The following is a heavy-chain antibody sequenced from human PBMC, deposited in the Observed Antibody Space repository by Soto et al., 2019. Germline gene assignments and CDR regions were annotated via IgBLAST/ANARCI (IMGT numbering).Heavy chain of an antibody. Sequence: HPGGSLRLSCAASGFTFSSYWLSWVRQAPGKGLEWVANIKQDGSEEYYVDSVKGRFTISRDNAKNSLYLQMNSLRAEDTAVYYCAKVPAPAIAARSFDYWGQGTLVTVSS. CDR1: GFTFSSYW. CDR3: AKVPAPAIAARSFDY. D-gene: IGHD6-6*01. J-gene: IGHJ4*02. CDR2: IKQDGSEE. V-gene: IGHV3-7*01.